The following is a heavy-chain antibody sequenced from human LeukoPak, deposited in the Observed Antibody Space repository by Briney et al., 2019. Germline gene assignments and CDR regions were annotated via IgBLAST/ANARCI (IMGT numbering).Heavy chain of an antibody. J-gene: IGHJ5*01. CDR3: AKPDSGDYASFAS. CDR1: GFTVSSNY. Sequence: GGSLRLSCAASGFTVSSNYMSWVRQAPGKGLEWVSVIYSGGSTYYADSVKGRFTISRDNAKNSLYLQMNSLRAEDTALYYCAKPDSGDYASFASWARGPLFPVPP. D-gene: IGHD4-17*01. CDR2: IYSGGST. V-gene: IGHV3-53*05.